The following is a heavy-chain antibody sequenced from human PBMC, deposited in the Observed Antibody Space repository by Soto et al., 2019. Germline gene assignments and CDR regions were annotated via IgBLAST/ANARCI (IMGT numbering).Heavy chain of an antibody. Sequence: EVQLVESGGGLVQPGGSLRLSCAASGFTFSTYWMSWVRQAPGKGLEWVADIKEDGSVKKYVDSVKGRFTISRDNARNSVYLQMNSLRAEDTAVYYCVGDYPGVNPYWGQGTLVTVSS. CDR2: IKEDGSVK. CDR1: GFTFSTYW. D-gene: IGHD2-21*01. CDR3: VGDYPGVNPY. V-gene: IGHV3-7*01. J-gene: IGHJ4*02.